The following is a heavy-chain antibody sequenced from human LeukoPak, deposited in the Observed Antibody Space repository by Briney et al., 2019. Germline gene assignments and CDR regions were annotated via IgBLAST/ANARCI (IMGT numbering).Heavy chain of an antibody. V-gene: IGHV1-2*02. CDR2: INPNSGGT. D-gene: IGHD6-6*01. CDR1: GYTFTGYY. J-gene: IGHJ4*02. Sequence: ASVKVSCKASGYTFTGYYMHWVRQAPGQGLEWMGWINPNSGGTNYAQKFQGRVTMTRDTSISTAYMELSRLRSDDTAVYYCARRRSIAARPGWGLDYWGQGTLVTVSS. CDR3: ARRRSIAARPGWGLDY.